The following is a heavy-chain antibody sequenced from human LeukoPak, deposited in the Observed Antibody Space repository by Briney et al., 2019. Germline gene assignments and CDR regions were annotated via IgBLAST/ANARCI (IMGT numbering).Heavy chain of an antibody. CDR3: ARAGGTYDYVWGSYDY. CDR2: IYYSGST. Sequence: SETLSLTCTVSGGSISSYYWSWIRQPPGKGLEWIGYIYYSGSTNYNPSLKSRVTISVDTSKNQFSLKLSSVTAADTAVYYCARAGGTYDYVWGSYDYWGQGTLVTVSS. D-gene: IGHD3-16*01. J-gene: IGHJ4*02. V-gene: IGHV4-59*01. CDR1: GGSISSYY.